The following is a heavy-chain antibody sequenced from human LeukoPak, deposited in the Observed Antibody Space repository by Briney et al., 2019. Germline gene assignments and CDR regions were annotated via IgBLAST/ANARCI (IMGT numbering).Heavy chain of an antibody. CDR3: AKDQPKSHNAFDI. V-gene: IGHV3-33*06. Sequence: GGSLRLSCAASGFSFSSSGMHWVRQAPGKGLEGVAVIWYDGSDKDYADSVKGRFIISRDNSKNTLYLQVNSLRAEDTAVYYCAKDQPKSHNAFDIWGQGTMVTVSS. CDR2: IWYDGSDK. CDR1: GFSFSSSG. J-gene: IGHJ3*02.